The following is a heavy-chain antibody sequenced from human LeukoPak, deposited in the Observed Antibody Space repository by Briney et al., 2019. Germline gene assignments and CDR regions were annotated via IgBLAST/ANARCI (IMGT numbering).Heavy chain of an antibody. D-gene: IGHD6-19*01. CDR3: ARHRGWPARANYFAY. CDR1: GGSFSGYY. J-gene: IGHJ4*02. V-gene: IGHV4-34*01. Sequence: SETLSLTCAVYGGSFSGYYWSWIRQPPGKGLEWIGEINHSGSTNYNPSLKSRVTISVDTSKNQFSLKLSSVTAADTAVYYCARHRGWPARANYFAYWGQGTLVTVYS. CDR2: INHSGST.